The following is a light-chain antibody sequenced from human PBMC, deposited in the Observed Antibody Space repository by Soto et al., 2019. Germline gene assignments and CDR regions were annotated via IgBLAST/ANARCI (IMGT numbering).Light chain of an antibody. V-gene: IGKV1-5*03. CDR1: QTISSW. Sequence: DIQMTQSPSTLSAFVGDRVTITCRASQTISSWLAWYKQKPGKAPKLLIYEASTLENGVPSRFSGSGSGTEFILTISSLQPDDSATYYCQQYNTYPPYTFGQGTKLEIK. J-gene: IGKJ2*01. CDR2: EAS. CDR3: QQYNTYPPYT.